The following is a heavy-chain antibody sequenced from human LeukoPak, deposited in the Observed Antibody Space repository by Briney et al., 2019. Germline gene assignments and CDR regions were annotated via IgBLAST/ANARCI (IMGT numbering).Heavy chain of an antibody. J-gene: IGHJ3*02. D-gene: IGHD1-26*01. CDR2: IYSGGST. Sequence: GGSLRLSCAASGFTVSSNYMSWVRQAPGKGLEWVSVIYSGGSTYYADSVKGRFTISRDNSKNTLYLQMNSLRAEDTAVYYCARDLSGSRDAFDIWGQGTMVTVSS. V-gene: IGHV3-53*01. CDR1: GFTVSSNY. CDR3: ARDLSGSRDAFDI.